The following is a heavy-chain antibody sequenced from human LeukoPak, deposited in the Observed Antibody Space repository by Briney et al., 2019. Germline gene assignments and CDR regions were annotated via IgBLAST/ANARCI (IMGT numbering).Heavy chain of an antibody. CDR1: GFAFSLYN. CDR3: ARDEGLPAEFFQH. D-gene: IGHD3/OR15-3a*01. V-gene: IGHV3-21*01. CDR2: IDGGNYI. J-gene: IGHJ1*01. Sequence: GGSLRLSCAASGFAFSLYNMNWVRQAPGKGLEWVSCIDGGNYIYYADSVKGRFTVSRDNAKNLLYLQLNRLRAEDTAVYYCARDEGLPAEFFQHWGQGTLVTVSS.